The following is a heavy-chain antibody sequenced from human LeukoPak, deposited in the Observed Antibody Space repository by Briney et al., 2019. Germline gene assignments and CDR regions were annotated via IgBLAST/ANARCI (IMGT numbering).Heavy chain of an antibody. CDR3: ARRSSGSPPYYFGY. CDR1: GFTFSSYS. CDR2: ISSSSSYI. D-gene: IGHD1-26*01. V-gene: IGHV3-21*01. Sequence: GGSLRLSCAASGFTFSSYSMNWVRQAPGKGLEWVSSISSSSSYIYYADSVKGRFTISRDNAKNTLYLQMNSLRAEDTAVYYCARRSSGSPPYYFGYWGQGTLVTVSS. J-gene: IGHJ4*02.